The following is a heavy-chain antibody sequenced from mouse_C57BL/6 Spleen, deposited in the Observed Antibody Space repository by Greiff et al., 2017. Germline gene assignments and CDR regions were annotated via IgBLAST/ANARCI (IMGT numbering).Heavy chain of an antibody. CDR3: ARRRNYYFDY. CDR1: GFTFSDYG. CDR2: ISSGSSTI. V-gene: IGHV5-17*01. Sequence: EVKLVESGGGLVKPGGSLKISCAASGFTFSDYGMHWVRQAPEKGLEWVAYISSGSSTIYYADTVKGRFTISRDNAKNTLFLQMTSLRSEDTAMYYCARRRNYYFDYWGQGTTLTVSS. J-gene: IGHJ2*01.